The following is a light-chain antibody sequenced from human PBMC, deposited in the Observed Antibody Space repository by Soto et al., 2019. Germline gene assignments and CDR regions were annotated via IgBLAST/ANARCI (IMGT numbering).Light chain of an antibody. CDR3: QSYDGSLNSVI. J-gene: IGLJ2*01. V-gene: IGLV1-40*01. CDR1: SSNIGANYD. CDR2: ANT. Sequence: QTVVTQPPSVSGAPGQRVTISCTGSSSNIGANYDVHWYHHLPGTAPKLLIYANTNRPSGVSDRFSGSKSGTSASLAITGLQAEDEGDFYCQSYDGSLNSVIFGGGTKVTVL.